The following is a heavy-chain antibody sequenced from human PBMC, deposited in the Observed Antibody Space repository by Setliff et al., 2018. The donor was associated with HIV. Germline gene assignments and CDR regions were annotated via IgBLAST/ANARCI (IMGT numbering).Heavy chain of an antibody. CDR2: IIPTFGPV. V-gene: IGHV1-69*13. Sequence: ASVKVSCKASGGTFSSFAFNWVRQAPGQGLEWMGDIIPTFGPVHYAQKFQGRVTITADDSTRTVYMELNSLRAEDTAVYYCAKTWIQLWATEDYWGQGTMVTVSS. CDR1: GGTFSSFA. J-gene: IGHJ4*02. CDR3: AKTWIQLWATEDY. D-gene: IGHD5-18*01.